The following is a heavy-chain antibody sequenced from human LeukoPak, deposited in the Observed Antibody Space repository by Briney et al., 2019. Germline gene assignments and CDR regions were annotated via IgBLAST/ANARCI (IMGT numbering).Heavy chain of an antibody. D-gene: IGHD1-1*01. J-gene: IGHJ4*02. CDR1: GYSLSNGQV. Sequence: SETLSLTCSVSGYSLSNGQVWAWVRQPPGKGLEWIGTIHHSGNTYYNPSLRSRVTVSVDTYRDQFSLRVYSVTAADTGAYYCARIDWTPDSWGQGTLVTVSS. V-gene: IGHV4-38-2*02. CDR2: IHHSGNT. CDR3: ARIDWTPDS.